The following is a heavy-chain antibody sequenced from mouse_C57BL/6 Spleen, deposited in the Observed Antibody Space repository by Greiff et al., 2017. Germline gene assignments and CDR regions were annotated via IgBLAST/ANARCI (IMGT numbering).Heavy chain of an antibody. CDR2: ISDGGSYT. Sequence: EVQLVESGGGLVKPGGSVKLSCAASGFTFSSYAMSWVRQTPEKRLEWVATISDGGSYTYYPDNVKGRFTISRDNAKNNLYLQMSHLKSEDTAIYYGARDHYGSILFDYGGKGTTLTVSS. D-gene: IGHD1-1*01. V-gene: IGHV5-4*01. CDR1: GFTFSSYA. CDR3: ARDHYGSILFDY. J-gene: IGHJ2*01.